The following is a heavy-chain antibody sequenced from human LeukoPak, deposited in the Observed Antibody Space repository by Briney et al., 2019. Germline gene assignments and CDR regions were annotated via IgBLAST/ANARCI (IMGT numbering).Heavy chain of an antibody. Sequence: GGSLRLSCAASGFTVSSNYMNWVRQAPGKGLEWVSAIYSGGSTYYADSVKGRFTISRDNSKNTLYLQMNSLRAEDTAVYYCASPYYYGSGSYNLGAFDIWGQGTMVTVSS. V-gene: IGHV3-66*01. CDR3: ASPYYYGSGSYNLGAFDI. D-gene: IGHD3-10*01. CDR2: IYSGGST. J-gene: IGHJ3*02. CDR1: GFTVSSNY.